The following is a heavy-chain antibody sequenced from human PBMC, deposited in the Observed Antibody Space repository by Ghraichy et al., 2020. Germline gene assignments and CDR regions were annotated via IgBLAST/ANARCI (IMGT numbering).Heavy chain of an antibody. CDR3: ARGGNGDHRPWDFDY. J-gene: IGHJ4*02. CDR2: INHSGST. D-gene: IGHD4-17*01. Sequence: SETLSLTCAVYGGSFSGYYWSWIRQPPGKGLEWIGEINHSGSTNYNPSLKSRVTISVDTSKNQFSLKLSSVTAADTAVYYCARGGNGDHRPWDFDYWGQGTLVTVSS. V-gene: IGHV4-34*01. CDR1: GGSFSGYY.